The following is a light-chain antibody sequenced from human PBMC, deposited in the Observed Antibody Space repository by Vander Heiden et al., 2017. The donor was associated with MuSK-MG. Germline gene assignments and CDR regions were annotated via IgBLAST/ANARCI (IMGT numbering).Light chain of an antibody. CDR3: SSYTSSSTVV. Sequence: QSALTQPASVSGSPGQSITIACTGTSSDVGGYNDVAWYQQHPGKAPKLMIYEGRKRPSGVANRFSGSKSGNTASLTISGLQAEDEADYYCSSYTSSSTVVFGGGTKLTVL. J-gene: IGLJ2*01. CDR1: SSDVGGYND. CDR2: EGR. V-gene: IGLV2-14*01.